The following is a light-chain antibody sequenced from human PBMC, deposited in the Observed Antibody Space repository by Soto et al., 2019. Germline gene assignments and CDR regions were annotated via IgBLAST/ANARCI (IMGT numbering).Light chain of an antibody. V-gene: IGKV3-11*01. CDR2: DAS. CDR3: QQRSNWRWT. Sequence: EIVLTQSPATLSLPPGERATLSCRASQSVSSYLAWYQQKPDQAPRLLIYDASNRATGIPARFSGSGSGTDFTLTISSLEPEDFAVYYCQQRSNWRWTFGQGTKVEIK. J-gene: IGKJ1*01. CDR1: QSVSSY.